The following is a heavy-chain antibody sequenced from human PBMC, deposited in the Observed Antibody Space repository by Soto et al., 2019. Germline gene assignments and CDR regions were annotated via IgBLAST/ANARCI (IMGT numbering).Heavy chain of an antibody. J-gene: IGHJ3*02. D-gene: IGHD3-22*01. CDR2: ISGSGGST. V-gene: IGHV3-23*01. CDR3: AKSRDSSDAFDI. CDR1: GFTFSSYA. Sequence: TGGSLRLSCAASGFTFSSYAMSWVRQAPGKGLEWVSAISGSGGSTYYADSVKGRFTISRDNSKNTLYLQMNSLRAEDTAVYYCAKSRDSSDAFDIWGQGTMVTVSS.